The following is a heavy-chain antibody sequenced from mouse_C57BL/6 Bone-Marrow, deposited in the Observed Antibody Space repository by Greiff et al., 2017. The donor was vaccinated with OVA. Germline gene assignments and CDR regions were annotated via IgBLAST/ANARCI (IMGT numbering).Heavy chain of an antibody. CDR3: EREIYGNYPFAY. CDR2: INPNNGGT. J-gene: IGHJ3*01. CDR1: GYTFTDYY. V-gene: IGHV1-26*01. D-gene: IGHD2-1*01. Sequence: EVQLQQSGPELVKPGASVKISCKASGYTFTDYYMNWVKQSHGKSLDWIGDINPNNGGTSYNQKFKGKATLTVDKSSSTAYMERRRLTSEDAAVYYCEREIYGNYPFAYWGQGTLVTVSA.